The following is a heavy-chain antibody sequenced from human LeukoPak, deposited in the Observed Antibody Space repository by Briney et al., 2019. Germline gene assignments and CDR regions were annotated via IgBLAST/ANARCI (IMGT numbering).Heavy chain of an antibody. CDR2: IYGGGST. D-gene: IGHD4-17*01. CDR3: ATGVTTHYYYYMDV. V-gene: IGHV3-53*01. J-gene: IGHJ6*03. CDR1: GFTVSGNY. Sequence: PGGSLRLSCAASGFTVSGNYMSWVRQAPGKGLEWVSVIYGGGSTYYADSVKGRFTISRDNSKNTLYLQMNSLRAEDTAVYYCATGVTTHYYYYMDVWGKGTTVTISS.